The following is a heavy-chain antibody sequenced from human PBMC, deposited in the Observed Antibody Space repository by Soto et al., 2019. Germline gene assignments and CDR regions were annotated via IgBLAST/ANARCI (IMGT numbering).Heavy chain of an antibody. J-gene: IGHJ4*02. CDR2: ISGDGSNK. Sequence: QVQLVESGGGVVQPGRSLRLSCAASGFTFSSYAMHWVRQAPGKGLEWVAVISGDGSNKYADSVKGRFTMSRDNSKNTLYLHMNSLRTEDTAVYYCAREGRYGDYFDYWGQGTLVIVSS. V-gene: IGHV3-30-3*01. CDR1: GFTFSSYA. D-gene: IGHD4-17*01. CDR3: AREGRYGDYFDY.